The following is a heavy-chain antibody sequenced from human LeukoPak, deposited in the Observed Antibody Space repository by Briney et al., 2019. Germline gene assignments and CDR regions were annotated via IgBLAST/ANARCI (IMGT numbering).Heavy chain of an antibody. CDR1: GGSISSYY. J-gene: IGHJ4*02. Sequence: SETLSLTCTVYGGSISSYYWSWNRPPAGKGLEWIGRIYTSGSTNYHPSLMSRVTMSVDTSKNQFSLNLSSVTAADTAVYYCAREGSYRPLDYWGQGTLVTVSS. V-gene: IGHV4-4*07. CDR2: IYTSGST. D-gene: IGHD1-26*01. CDR3: AREGSYRPLDY.